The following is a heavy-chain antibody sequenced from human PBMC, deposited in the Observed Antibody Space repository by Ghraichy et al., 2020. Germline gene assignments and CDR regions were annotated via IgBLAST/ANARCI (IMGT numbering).Heavy chain of an antibody. J-gene: IGHJ4*02. CDR2: IWYDGSNK. D-gene: IGHD6-13*01. CDR3: ARISYSSSWYYFDD. Sequence: GGSLRLSCAASGLTFSSYGMHWVRQAPGKGLEWVAVIWYDGSNKYYADSVKGRFTISRDNSKNTLYLQMNSLRAEDTAVYYCARISYSSSWYYFDDWGQGTLVTVSS. CDR1: GLTFSSYG. V-gene: IGHV3-33*01.